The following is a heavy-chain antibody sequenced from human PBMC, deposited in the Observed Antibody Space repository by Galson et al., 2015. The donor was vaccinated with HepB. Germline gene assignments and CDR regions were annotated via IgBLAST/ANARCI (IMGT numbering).Heavy chain of an antibody. CDR1: GFTFSSYA. Sequence: SLRLSCAASGFTFSSYAMSWVRQAPGKGLEWVSAISGSGGSTYYAGSVKGRFTISRDNSKNTLYLQMNSLRAEDTAVYYCAASEGDYGGSDAFDIWGQGTMVTVSS. CDR3: AASEGDYGGSDAFDI. V-gene: IGHV3-23*01. CDR2: ISGSGGST. J-gene: IGHJ3*02. D-gene: IGHD4-23*01.